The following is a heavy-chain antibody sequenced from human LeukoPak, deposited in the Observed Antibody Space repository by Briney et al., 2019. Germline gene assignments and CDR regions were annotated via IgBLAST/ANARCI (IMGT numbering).Heavy chain of an antibody. V-gene: IGHV7-4-1*02. J-gene: IGHJ4*02. D-gene: IGHD2-15*01. CDR2: INTNTGNP. CDR1: GYTFTSYA. Sequence: ASVKVSCKASGYTFTSYAMNWVRQAPGQGLEWMGWINTNTGNPTYAQGFTGRFVFSLDTSVSTAYLQISSLKAEDTAVYYCARAWVPLGYCSGGSCYSGPDYWGQGTLVTVSS. CDR3: ARAWVPLGYCSGGSCYSGPDY.